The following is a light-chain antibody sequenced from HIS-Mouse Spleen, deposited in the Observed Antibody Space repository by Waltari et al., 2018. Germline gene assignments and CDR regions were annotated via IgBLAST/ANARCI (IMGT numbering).Light chain of an antibody. CDR1: VSNIVPGYE. CDR2: GNS. J-gene: IGLJ3*02. CDR3: QSYDSSLSGSV. V-gene: IGLV1-40*01. Sequence: QSVLTQPPSVSGAPGQRVTSSCPGRVSNIVPGYELHRYQQLPGTAPQLLIYGNSHRPSGVPDRFSGSKSGTSASLAITGLQAEDEADYYCQSYDSSLSGSVFGGGTKLTVL.